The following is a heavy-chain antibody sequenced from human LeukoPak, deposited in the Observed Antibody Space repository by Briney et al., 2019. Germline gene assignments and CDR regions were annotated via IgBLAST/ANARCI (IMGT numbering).Heavy chain of an antibody. CDR2: VSNSGTT. CDR1: GDSVTSGGYF. J-gene: IGHJ3*02. D-gene: IGHD2-21*02. Sequence: SQTLSLTCAVSGDSVTSGGYFWTWIRQHPGKGLGWIGYVSNSGTTSYNPSLTSRVSISLDTSNNHFSLRLGSVTAADTAVYYCARDVVVTSSPDAFDIWGQGTMVTVSS. V-gene: IGHV4-31*11. CDR3: ARDVVVTSSPDAFDI.